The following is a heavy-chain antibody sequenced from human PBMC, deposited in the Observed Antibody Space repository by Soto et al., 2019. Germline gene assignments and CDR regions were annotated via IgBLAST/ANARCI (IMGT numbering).Heavy chain of an antibody. Sequence: SVKVSCKAPGGTFSTYAISWVRQAPGQGLEWMGGIIPMFGTANYAQRFQDRVTITADESTSTTYMELSSLRCEDTAVYYCAKGYCSFTSCYYFEYWGQGALVTVSS. CDR1: GGTFSTYA. V-gene: IGHV1-69*13. J-gene: IGHJ4*02. D-gene: IGHD2-2*01. CDR2: IIPMFGTA. CDR3: AKGYCSFTSCYYFEY.